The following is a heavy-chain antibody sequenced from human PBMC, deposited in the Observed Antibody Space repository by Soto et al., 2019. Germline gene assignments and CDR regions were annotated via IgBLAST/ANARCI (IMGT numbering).Heavy chain of an antibody. CDR3: AKFRVGGYCTSDVCYQFDN. D-gene: IGHD2-8*01. CDR1: GYRFNSNW. Sequence: PGESLKISCKGSGYRFNSNWIGWVRQMPGKGLEWMGIVYPDDSETRYSPSFEGQVTISADKSISTAYLQWSSLKASDTAMYYFAKFRVGGYCTSDVCYQFDNWGLGTLVTVSS. J-gene: IGHJ4*02. V-gene: IGHV5-51*01. CDR2: VYPDDSET.